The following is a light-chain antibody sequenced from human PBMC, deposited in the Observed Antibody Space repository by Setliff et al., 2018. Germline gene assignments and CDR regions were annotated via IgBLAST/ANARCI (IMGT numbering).Light chain of an antibody. CDR2: EVS. CDR3: NSYAGNYVWV. CDR1: SSDIGDYNY. J-gene: IGLJ3*02. Sequence: QSVLTQPPSASGSPGQSVTISCTGTSSDIGDYNYVSWYQQHPDKAPKLMIYEVSKRPSGVPDRFSGSKSGNTASLTVSGLQAEDEADYYCNSYAGNYVWVFGGGTKV. V-gene: IGLV2-8*01.